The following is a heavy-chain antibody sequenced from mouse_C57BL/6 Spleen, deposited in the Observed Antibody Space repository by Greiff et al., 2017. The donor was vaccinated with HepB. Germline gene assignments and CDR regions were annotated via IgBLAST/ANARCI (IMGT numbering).Heavy chain of an antibody. V-gene: IGHV7-3*01. CDR2: IRNKANGYTT. CDR3: ARSPGDFDV. Sequence: DVQLVESGGGLVQPGGSLSLSCAASGFTFTDYYMSWVRQPPGKALEWLGFIRNKANGYTTEYSASVKGRFTISRDNSQSILYLQMNALRAEDSATYYCARSPGDFDVWGTGTTVTVSS. CDR1: GFTFTDYY. J-gene: IGHJ1*03.